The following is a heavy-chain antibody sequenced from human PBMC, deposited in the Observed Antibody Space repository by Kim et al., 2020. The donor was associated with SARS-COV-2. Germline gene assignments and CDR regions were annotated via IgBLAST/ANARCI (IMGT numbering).Heavy chain of an antibody. J-gene: IGHJ4*02. V-gene: IGHV4-4*02. CDR2: MCHSGST. CDR3: ASAISRTVDY. Sequence: SETLSLTCAVSGGSISSSNCWSWVHQPPGKGLEWIGEMCHSGSTNYNPSLKSRVTISADKSKNQFSLKLTSVTAADTAVYYCASAISRTVDYWGQGILVTVSS. D-gene: IGHD3-9*01. CDR1: GGSISSSNC.